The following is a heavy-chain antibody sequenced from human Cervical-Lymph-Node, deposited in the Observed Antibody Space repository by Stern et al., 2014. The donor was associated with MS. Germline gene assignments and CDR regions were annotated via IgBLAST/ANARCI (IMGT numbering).Heavy chain of an antibody. CDR1: GFTFSTYA. J-gene: IGHJ6*02. CDR2: ISYDGSNK. V-gene: IGHV3-30-3*01. CDR3: ARESSQLWYNYYSYYYGLDV. D-gene: IGHD5-18*01. Sequence: QVQLVESGGGVVQPGRSLRLSCTASGFTFSTYAMYWVRPAPGKGLEWVAVISYDGSNKYYADSVKGRFTISRDDSKKTLFLQMVSLRAEDTAVYICARESSQLWYNYYSYYYGLDVWGLGTTVTVSS.